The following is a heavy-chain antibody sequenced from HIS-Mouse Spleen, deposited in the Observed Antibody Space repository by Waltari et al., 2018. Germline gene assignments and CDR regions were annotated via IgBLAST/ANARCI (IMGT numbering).Heavy chain of an antibody. Sequence: QVQLVESGGGVVQPGRSLRLSCAASGFTFSSYGMHWVRQAPGKGLGWVACISYNVSNNYYADSGKGRFTMSRDNSKNTLYRQMNSLRAEDTAVYYCAKASSGWLDYWGQGTLVTVSS. CDR2: ISYNVSNN. CDR1: GFTFSSYG. V-gene: IGHV3-30*18. CDR3: AKASSGWLDY. D-gene: IGHD6-19*01. J-gene: IGHJ4*02.